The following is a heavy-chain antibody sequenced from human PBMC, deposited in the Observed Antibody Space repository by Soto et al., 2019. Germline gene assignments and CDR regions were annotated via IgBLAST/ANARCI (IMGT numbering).Heavy chain of an antibody. Sequence: GASVKVSCKASGGTFSSYAISWVRQAPGQGLEWMGGTIPIFGTANYAQKFQGRVTITADESTSTAYMELSSLRSEDTAVYYCARVLLWFGELQNWFDPWGQGTLVTVSS. CDR1: GGTFSSYA. J-gene: IGHJ5*02. CDR2: TIPIFGTA. CDR3: ARVLLWFGELQNWFDP. D-gene: IGHD3-10*01. V-gene: IGHV1-69*13.